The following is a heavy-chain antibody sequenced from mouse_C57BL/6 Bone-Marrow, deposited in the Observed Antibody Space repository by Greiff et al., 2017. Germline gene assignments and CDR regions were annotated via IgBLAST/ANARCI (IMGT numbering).Heavy chain of an antibody. V-gene: IGHV1-54*01. CDR1: GYAFTNYL. Sequence: VQLQQSGAELVRPGTSVKVSCKASGYAFTNYLIEWVKQRPGQGLEWIGVINPGSGGTNYNEKFKGKATLTADKSSSTAYMQLSSLTSEDSAVYFCARWGYYYGSSPDYWDQGTTLTVSS. CDR3: ARWGYYYGSSPDY. D-gene: IGHD1-1*01. CDR2: INPGSGGT. J-gene: IGHJ2*01.